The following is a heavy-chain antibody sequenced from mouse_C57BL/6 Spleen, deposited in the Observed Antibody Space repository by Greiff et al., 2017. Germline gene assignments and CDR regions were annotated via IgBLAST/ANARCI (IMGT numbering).Heavy chain of an antibody. J-gene: IGHJ2*01. CDR1: GYTFTSYW. Sequence: QVQLQQPGAELVKPGASVKLSCKASGYTFTSYWMHWVKQRPGQGLEWIGMIPPNSGSTNYNEKFKSKATLTVDKSSSTAYMQLSSLTSEDSAVYYGARDGLTGTGALYFGYWGQGTTLTVAS. V-gene: IGHV1-64*01. CDR2: IPPNSGST. CDR3: ARDGLTGTGALYFGY. D-gene: IGHD4-1*01.